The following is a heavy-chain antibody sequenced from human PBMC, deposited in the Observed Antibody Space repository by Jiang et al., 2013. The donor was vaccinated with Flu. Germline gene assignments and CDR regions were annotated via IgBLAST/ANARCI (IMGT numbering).Heavy chain of an antibody. CDR2: IGTVHDT. D-gene: IGHD2-15*01. CDR3: ARVSASCPGGSCYYDY. Sequence: VQLVESGGGLVQPGGSLRLSCVASGFTFSSYDMHWVRHSTGKGLEWVSAIGTVHDTFYAASVKGRFTISRENAKNSLYLQMNSLTAGDTAVYYCARVSASCPGGSCYYDYWGQGTLVTVS. V-gene: IGHV3-13*01. J-gene: IGHJ4*02. CDR1: GFTFSSYD.